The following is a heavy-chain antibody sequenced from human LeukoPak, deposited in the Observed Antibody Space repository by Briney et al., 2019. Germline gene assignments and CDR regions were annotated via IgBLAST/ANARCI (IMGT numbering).Heavy chain of an antibody. J-gene: IGHJ6*02. CDR3: ARPPAGGEWELPPGYYYYGMDV. V-gene: IGHV4-39*01. CDR2: IYHTGSS. CDR1: GVSITTTDHF. Sequence: PSETLSLTCIVSGVSITTTDHFWGWIRQPPGKGLEWMGNIYHTGSSYYNPSLKSRVTISVDTSKSQFSLRLSSLTAADTAVYYCARPPAGGEWELPPGYYYYGMDVWGQGTTVTVSS. D-gene: IGHD1-26*01.